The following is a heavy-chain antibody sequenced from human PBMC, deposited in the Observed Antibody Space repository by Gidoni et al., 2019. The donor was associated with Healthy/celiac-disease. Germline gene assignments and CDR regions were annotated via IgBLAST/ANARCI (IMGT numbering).Heavy chain of an antibody. D-gene: IGHD6-13*01. V-gene: IGHV3-30*18. Sequence: QVQLVESGGGVVQPGRSLRLSCAASGVTFSSDGMHWVRQAPGKGLEWVAVISYDGSNKYYADSVKGRFTISRDNSKNTLYLQMNSLRAEDTAVYYCAKGAEYSSSWYFDYWGQGTLVTVSS. J-gene: IGHJ4*02. CDR2: ISYDGSNK. CDR1: GVTFSSDG. CDR3: AKGAEYSSSWYFDY.